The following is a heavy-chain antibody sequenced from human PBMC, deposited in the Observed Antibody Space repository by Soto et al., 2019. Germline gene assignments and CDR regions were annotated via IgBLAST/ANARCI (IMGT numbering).Heavy chain of an antibody. Sequence: AMSWVRQAPGKGLEWVSAISGSGGSTYYADSVKGRFTISRDNSKNPRYLQMIILTGEDTAVYFWANDRFCGQGTLVSVSS. V-gene: IGHV3-23*01. CDR3: ANDRF. J-gene: IGHJ4*02. CDR1: A. CDR2: ISGSGGST.